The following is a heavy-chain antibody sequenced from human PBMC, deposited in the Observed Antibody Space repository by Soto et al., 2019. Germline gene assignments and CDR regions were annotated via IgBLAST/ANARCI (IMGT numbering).Heavy chain of an antibody. D-gene: IGHD3-10*01. CDR3: ARLVEDYYYGMDV. CDR2: ISSSSSYI. Sequence: EVQLVESGGGLVKPGGSLRLSCAASGFTFSSYSMNWVRQAPGKGLEWVSSISSSSSYIYYADSVKGRFTISRDNAKNSLYLQMNSLRAEDTAVYYCARLVEDYYYGMDVWGQGTTVTVSS. V-gene: IGHV3-21*01. J-gene: IGHJ6*02. CDR1: GFTFSSYS.